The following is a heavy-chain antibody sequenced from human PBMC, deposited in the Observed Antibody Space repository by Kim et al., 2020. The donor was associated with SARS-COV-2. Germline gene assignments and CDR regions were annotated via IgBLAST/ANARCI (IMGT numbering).Heavy chain of an antibody. Sequence: YYADSVKGRFTISRDNAKNSLYMQMNSLRAEDTAVYYCARVSELVYAFDIWGQGTMVTVSS. D-gene: IGHD1-7*01. V-gene: IGHV3-21*01. CDR3: ARVSELVYAFDI. J-gene: IGHJ3*02.